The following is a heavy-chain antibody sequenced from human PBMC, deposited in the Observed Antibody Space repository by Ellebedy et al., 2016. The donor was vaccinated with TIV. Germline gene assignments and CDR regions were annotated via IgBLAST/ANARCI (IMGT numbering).Heavy chain of an antibody. J-gene: IGHJ4*02. CDR3: AKNRQFYTNYATLDY. D-gene: IGHD2-2*01. CDR1: GFTFSNYA. CDR2: ISYDGSNE. V-gene: IGHV3-30*18. Sequence: GESLKISCAASGFTFSNYAMHWVRQAPGKGLEWVAVISYDGSNERYADSVKGRFTISRDNSKNTLYLQMNNLRPEDTAVYYCAKNRQFYTNYATLDYWGQGILVTVSS.